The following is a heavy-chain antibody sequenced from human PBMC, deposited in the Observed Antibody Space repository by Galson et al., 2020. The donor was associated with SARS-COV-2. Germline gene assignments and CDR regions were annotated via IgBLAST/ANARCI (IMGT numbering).Heavy chain of an antibody. CDR1: GGSISSGCYY. J-gene: IGHJ6*02. CDR3: ARSGWVAVAGDERGGHYYNNYSMDV. D-gene: IGHD6-19*01. CDR2: IYYSGRT. V-gene: IGHV4-31*03. Sequence: SETLSLTCTVSGGSISSGCYYWSWIRQHPGKGLEWIGHIYYSGRTDYNPSLKSRDTISVDTSKNQFSLKLSSVNAAETAVYYCARSGWVAVAGDERGGHYYNNYSMDVWSQKTTVTVSS.